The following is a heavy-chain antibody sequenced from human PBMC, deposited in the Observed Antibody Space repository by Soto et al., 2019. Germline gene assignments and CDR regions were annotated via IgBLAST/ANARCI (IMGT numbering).Heavy chain of an antibody. CDR2: IDYSGST. V-gene: IGHV4-31*03. CDR1: GGSISSGGYY. Sequence: QVQLQESGPGLVKPSQTLSLTCTVSGGSISSGGYYWSWIRQHPGKGLEWIGSIDYSGSTYYNPSLMRRGTLSVDTSKTQCSLKLSSVTAADTAVYYCARERERGFGESRPEYFQHWGQGTLVTVSS. D-gene: IGHD3-10*01. J-gene: IGHJ1*01. CDR3: ARERERGFGESRPEYFQH.